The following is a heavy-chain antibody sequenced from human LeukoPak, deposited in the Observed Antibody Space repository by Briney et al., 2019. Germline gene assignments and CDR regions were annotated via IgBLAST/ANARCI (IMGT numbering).Heavy chain of an antibody. CDR1: GGSISSGGYY. V-gene: IGHV4-31*03. CDR2: IYHSGST. D-gene: IGHD1-26*01. CDR3: ARAETTTYYYYGMDV. Sequence: PSETLSLTCTVSGGSISSGGYYWSWIRQHPGKGLEWIGYIYHSGSTYYNPSLKSRVTISVDTSKNQFSLKLSSVTAADTAVYYCARAETTTYYYYGMDVWGQGTTVTVSS. J-gene: IGHJ6*02.